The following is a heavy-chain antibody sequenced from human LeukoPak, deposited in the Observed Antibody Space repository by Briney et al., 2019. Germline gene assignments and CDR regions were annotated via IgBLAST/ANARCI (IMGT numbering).Heavy chain of an antibody. CDR3: ARGLRYYDSSGYYNYFDY. D-gene: IGHD3-22*01. CDR2: INHSGST. Sequence: SETLSLTGAGYGGSFSGYYWSWIRQPPGKGLEWIGEINHSGSTNYNPSLKSRVTLSVDTSKNQFSLKLSSVTAADTAVYYCARGLRYYDSSGYYNYFDYWGQGTLVTVSS. CDR1: GGSFSGYY. J-gene: IGHJ4*02. V-gene: IGHV4-34*01.